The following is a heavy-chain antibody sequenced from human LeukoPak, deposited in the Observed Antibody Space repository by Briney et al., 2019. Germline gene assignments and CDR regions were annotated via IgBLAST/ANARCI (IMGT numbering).Heavy chain of an antibody. V-gene: IGHV3-48*02. J-gene: IGHJ4*02. D-gene: IGHD3-9*01. CDR2: ISSSSTI. Sequence: GSLRLSCAASGFTFSSYSMNWVRQAPGKGLEWVSYISSSSTIYYADSVKGRFTISRDNAKNSLYLQMNSQRDEDTAVYYCARSDDILTGYYFGYWGQGTLVTVSS. CDR1: GFTFSSYS. CDR3: ARSDDILTGYYFGY.